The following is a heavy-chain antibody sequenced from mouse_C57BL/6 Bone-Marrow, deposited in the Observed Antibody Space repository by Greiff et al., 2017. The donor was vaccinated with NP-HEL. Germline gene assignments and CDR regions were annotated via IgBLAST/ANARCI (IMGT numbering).Heavy chain of an antibody. CDR2: IDPEDGDT. J-gene: IGHJ1*03. D-gene: IGHD4-1*01. CDR3: TTSAPPWDWYFDV. V-gene: IGHV14-1*01. CDR1: GFNIKDYY. Sequence: EVKLQESGAELVRPGASVKLSCTASGFNIKDYYMHWVKQRPEQGLEWIGRIDPEDGDTEYAPKFQGKATMTADTSSNTAYLQLSSLTSEDTAVYYCTTSAPPWDWYFDVWGTGTTVTVSS.